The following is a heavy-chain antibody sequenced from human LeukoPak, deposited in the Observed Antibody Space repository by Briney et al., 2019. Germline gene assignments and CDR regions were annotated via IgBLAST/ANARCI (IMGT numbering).Heavy chain of an antibody. J-gene: IGHJ5*02. D-gene: IGHD2-2*01. Sequence: QSGGSLRLSCAACGFTVSSKYMSWVRQAPGKGVEWVSDIYSGGSTYNRDSVKGGFTISRDNYKNKLYLQMNSLRAEDTAVYYCARGSRRYDLWGQGTLVTVSS. V-gene: IGHV3-53*01. CDR2: IYSGGST. CDR3: ARGSRRYDL. CDR1: GFTVSSKY.